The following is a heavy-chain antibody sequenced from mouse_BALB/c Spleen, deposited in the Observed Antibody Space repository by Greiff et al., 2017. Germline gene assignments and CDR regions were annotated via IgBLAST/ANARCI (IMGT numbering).Heavy chain of an antibody. V-gene: IGHV1-14*01. Sequence: VQLKESGPELVKPGASVKMSCKASGYTFTSYVMHWVKQKPGQGLEWIGYINPYNDGTKYNEKFKGKATLTSDKSSSTAYMELSSLTSEDSAVYYCAREVPDGYFAYWGQGTLVTVSA. D-gene: IGHD2-3*01. J-gene: IGHJ3*01. CDR3: AREVPDGYFAY. CDR2: INPYNDGT. CDR1: GYTFTSYV.